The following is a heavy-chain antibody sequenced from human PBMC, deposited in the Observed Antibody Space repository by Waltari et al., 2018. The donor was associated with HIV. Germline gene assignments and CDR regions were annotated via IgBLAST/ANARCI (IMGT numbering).Heavy chain of an antibody. D-gene: IGHD3-22*01. CDR1: GGTFSSYA. J-gene: IGHJ4*02. V-gene: IGHV1-69*01. CDR3: ARDSRYYDSSGSYYFDY. Sequence: QVQLVQSGAEVKKPGSSVKVSCKASGGTFSSYAIRWVRQAPGQGLEWMGGIIPIFGTANYAQKFQVRVTITADESTSTAYMELSSLRSEDTAVYYCARDSRYYDSSGSYYFDYWGQGTLVTVSS. CDR2: IIPIFGTA.